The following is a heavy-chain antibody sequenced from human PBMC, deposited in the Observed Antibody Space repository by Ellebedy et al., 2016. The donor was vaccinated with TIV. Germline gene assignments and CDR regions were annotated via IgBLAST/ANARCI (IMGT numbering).Heavy chain of an antibody. CDR1: EFTFSDYY. Sequence: GGSLRLXXAASEFTFSDYYMSWIRQAPGKGLEWVSIISTSGSTRYYADSVKGRCTISRDNDKNSVYLQINSLTAEDTAVYYCARTSEYYNTSWYYFDYWGQGALITGSS. CDR3: ARTSEYYNTSWYYFDY. V-gene: IGHV3-11*01. D-gene: IGHD2/OR15-2a*01. CDR2: ISTSGSTR. J-gene: IGHJ4*02.